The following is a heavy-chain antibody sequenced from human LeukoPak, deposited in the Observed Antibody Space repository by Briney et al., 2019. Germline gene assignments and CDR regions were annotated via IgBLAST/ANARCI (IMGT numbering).Heavy chain of an antibody. Sequence: ASVKVSCKASGYTFTSYYMHWVRQAPGQGLEWMGIINPSGGSTSYAQKFQGRVTMTRDTSTSTVYMELSSLRSEGTAVYYCARGSSGYDILTGYYRLWGQGTLVTVSS. CDR3: ARGSSGYDILTGYYRL. D-gene: IGHD3-9*01. J-gene: IGHJ4*02. CDR2: INPSGGST. CDR1: GYTFTSYY. V-gene: IGHV1-46*01.